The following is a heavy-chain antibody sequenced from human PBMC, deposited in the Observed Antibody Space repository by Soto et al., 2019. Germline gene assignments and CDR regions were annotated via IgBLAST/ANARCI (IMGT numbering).Heavy chain of an antibody. Sequence: ESGGGVVQPGRSLRLSCAASGFTFSSYAMHWVRQAPGKGLEWVAVISYDGSNKYYADSVKGRFTISRDNSKNTLYLQMNSLRAEDTAVYYCARGGGVVAATGYFDYWGQGTLVTVSS. V-gene: IGHV3-30-3*01. CDR2: ISYDGSNK. D-gene: IGHD2-15*01. CDR3: ARGGGVVAATGYFDY. CDR1: GFTFSSYA. J-gene: IGHJ4*02.